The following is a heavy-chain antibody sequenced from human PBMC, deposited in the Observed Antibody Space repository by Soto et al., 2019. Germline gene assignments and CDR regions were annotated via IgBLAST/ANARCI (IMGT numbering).Heavy chain of an antibody. D-gene: IGHD2-15*01. J-gene: IGHJ4*02. CDR3: ARHRCGGSCYFDY. CDR2: INHSGST. Sequence: SETLSLTCAVYGGSFSGYYWSWIRQPPGKGLEWIGEINHSGSTNYNPSLKSRVTISVDTSKNQFSLKLSSVTAADTAVYYCARHRCGGSCYFDYWGQGTLVTVSS. V-gene: IGHV4-34*01. CDR1: GGSFSGYY.